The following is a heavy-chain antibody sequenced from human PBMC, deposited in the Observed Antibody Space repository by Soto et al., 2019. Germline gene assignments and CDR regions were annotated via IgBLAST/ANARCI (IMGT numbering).Heavy chain of an antibody. Sequence: GGSLRLSCAASGFTFSSYAMRWVRQAPGKGLEWVSAISGSGGSTYYADSVKGRFTVSRDNSRNTLYLQMNSLRAEDTAVYYCAKESIGGSSSWYGWFDPWGQGTLVTVSS. D-gene: IGHD6-13*01. CDR3: AKESIGGSSSWYGWFDP. CDR1: GFTFSSYA. CDR2: ISGSGGST. J-gene: IGHJ5*02. V-gene: IGHV3-23*01.